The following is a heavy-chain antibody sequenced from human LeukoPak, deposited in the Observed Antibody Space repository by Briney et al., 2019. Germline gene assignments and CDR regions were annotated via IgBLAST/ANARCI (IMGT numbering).Heavy chain of an antibody. CDR3: ASPQGWSGYTSFDY. V-gene: IGHV1-69*13. Sequence: ASVKVSCKASGGTFSSYAISWVRQAPGQGLEWMGGIIPIFGTANYAQKFQGRVTITADESTSTAYMELSSLRSEDTAVYYCASPQGWSGYTSFDYWGQGTLVTVSS. J-gene: IGHJ4*02. CDR2: IIPIFGTA. D-gene: IGHD3-3*01. CDR1: GGTFSSYA.